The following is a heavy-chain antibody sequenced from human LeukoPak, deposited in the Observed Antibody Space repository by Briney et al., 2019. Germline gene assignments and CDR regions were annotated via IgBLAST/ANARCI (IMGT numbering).Heavy chain of an antibody. V-gene: IGHV5-51*01. J-gene: IGHJ5*02. CDR2: IYPGDSDT. CDR1: GYSFTSYW. D-gene: IGHD3-22*01. Sequence: GESLKISCKGSGYSFTSYWIGWVRQMPGKGLEWMGIIYPGDSDTRYSPSFQGQVTISADKSISTAYLQWSSLKASDTAMYYCARHGGTRYYDNRGYLYNWFDPWGQGTLVTVSS. CDR3: ARHGGTRYYDNRGYLYNWFDP.